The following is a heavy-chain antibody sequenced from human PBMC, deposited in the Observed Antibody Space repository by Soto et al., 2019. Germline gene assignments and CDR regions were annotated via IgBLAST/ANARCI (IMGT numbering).Heavy chain of an antibody. CDR3: AKDIRQAGRCLDY. J-gene: IGHJ4*02. CDR2: ISGSGGSR. V-gene: IGHV3-23*01. D-gene: IGHD2-15*01. CDR1: GFTFSSYA. Sequence: EVQLLESGGGLVQPGGSLRLSCAASGFTFSSYAMSWVRQVPGKGLEWVSTISGSGGSRYYADSVEGRFTISRDNSKNTLYLQMNGRRAEATAAYYCAKDIRQAGRCLDYWGQGTLVTVSS.